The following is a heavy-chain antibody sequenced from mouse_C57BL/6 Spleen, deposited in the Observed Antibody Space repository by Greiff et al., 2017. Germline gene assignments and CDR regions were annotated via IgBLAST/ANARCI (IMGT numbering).Heavy chain of an antibody. D-gene: IGHD3-2*02. J-gene: IGHJ2*01. CDR3: ARPHSSGLYYFDY. CDR1: GFTFSDYG. Sequence: EVQLQQSGGGLVKPGGSLKLSCAASGFTFSDYGMHWVRQAPEKGLEWVAYISSGSSTIYYADTVKGRFTISRDNAKNTLFLQMTSLRSEDTAMYYCARPHSSGLYYFDYWGQGTTLTVSS. CDR2: ISSGSSTI. V-gene: IGHV5-17*01.